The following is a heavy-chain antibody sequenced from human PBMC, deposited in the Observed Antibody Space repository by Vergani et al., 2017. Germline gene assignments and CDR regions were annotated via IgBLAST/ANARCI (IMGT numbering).Heavy chain of an antibody. J-gene: IGHJ4*02. V-gene: IGHV3-30*02. CDR3: AKYLRDSTDGLPDS. CDR1: GFTFSNFC. Sequence: QVQLVESAGGVVQPGGSLRLSCAASGFTFSNFCMHWIRQAPGKGLEWLAYIVKDGINTRYRDAVKGRFTVSRDNSKDILYLQMDSLRSEDTALYYCAKYLRDSTDGLPDSWGPGTLVIFSS. CDR2: IVKDGINT. D-gene: IGHD2-21*02.